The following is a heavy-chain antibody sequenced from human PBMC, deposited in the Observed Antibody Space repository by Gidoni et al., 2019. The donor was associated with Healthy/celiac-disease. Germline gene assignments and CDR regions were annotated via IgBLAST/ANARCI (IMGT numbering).Heavy chain of an antibody. CDR1: GFTVSSNY. D-gene: IGHD4-4*01. V-gene: IGHV3-53*01. CDR3: ARGSSYDYSNYYFDY. Sequence: EVQLVESGGGLIQPGGSLRLSCAASGFTVSSNYMSWVRQAPGKGLEWVSVIYSGGSTYYADSVKGRFTISRDNSKNTLYLQMNSLRAEDTAVYYCARGSSYDYSNYYFDYWGQGTLVTVSS. CDR2: IYSGGST. J-gene: IGHJ4*02.